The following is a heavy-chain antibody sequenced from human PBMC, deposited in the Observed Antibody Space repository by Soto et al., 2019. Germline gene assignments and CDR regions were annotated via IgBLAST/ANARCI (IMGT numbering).Heavy chain of an antibody. CDR2: INPSGGST. V-gene: IGHV1-46*01. J-gene: IGHJ5*02. CDR3: ARDARPWLGVCSSTSCPNWFDP. D-gene: IGHD2-2*01. Sequence: ASVKVSCKASGYTFTSYYMNWVRQATGQGLEWMGIINPSGGSTSYAQKFQGRVTMTRDTSTSTVYMELSSLRSEDTAVYYCARDARPWLGVCSSTSCPNWFDPWGQGTLVTVSS. CDR1: GYTFTSYY.